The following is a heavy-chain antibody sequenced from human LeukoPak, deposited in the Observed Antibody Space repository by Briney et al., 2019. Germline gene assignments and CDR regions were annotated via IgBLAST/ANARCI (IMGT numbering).Heavy chain of an antibody. V-gene: IGHV4-59*12. D-gene: IGHD3-10*01. CDR1: GGSISTYY. CDR3: ARGRKGGSAL. J-gene: IGHJ4*02. Sequence: SETLSLTCTVSGGSISTYYWSWIRQPPGKGLEWIGYVYYSGSTNYNPSLKSRVTISVDRANNQFSLKLSSVTAADTAFYYCARGRKGGSALWGQGTLVTVSS. CDR2: VYYSGST.